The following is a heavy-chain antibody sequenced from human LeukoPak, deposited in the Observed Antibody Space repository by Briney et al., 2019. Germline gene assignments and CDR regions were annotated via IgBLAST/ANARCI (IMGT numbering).Heavy chain of an antibody. CDR3: ASINYYDSSGYPLLYAFDI. Sequence: ASVKVSCKASGYTFTSYDINWVRQVTGQGLEWMGWMNPNSGNTGYTQKFQGRVTMTRNTSISTAYMELSSLRSEDTAMYYCASINYYDSSGYPLLYAFDIWGQGTMVTVSS. CDR1: GYTFTSYD. CDR2: MNPNSGNT. D-gene: IGHD3-22*01. J-gene: IGHJ3*02. V-gene: IGHV1-8*01.